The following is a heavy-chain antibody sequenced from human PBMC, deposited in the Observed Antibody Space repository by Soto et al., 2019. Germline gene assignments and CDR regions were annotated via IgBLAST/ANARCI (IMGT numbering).Heavy chain of an antibody. CDR3: ARTPINPNTGHGMDV. D-gene: IGHD2-8*02. CDR1: GYTFTSYA. V-gene: IGHV1-18*01. CDR2: ISAYNGNT. Sequence: QGQLVQSGAEVKKPGASVKVSCKASGYTFTSYAISWVRQAPRQGLQWMGWISAYNGNTNYAQKLQGRVTMTTDTSTSTAYMERRSLRSDDSAVYFCARTPINPNTGHGMDVWGQGTTVTVSS. J-gene: IGHJ6*02.